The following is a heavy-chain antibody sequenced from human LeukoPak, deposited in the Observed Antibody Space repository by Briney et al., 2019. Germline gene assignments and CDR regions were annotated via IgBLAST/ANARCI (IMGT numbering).Heavy chain of an antibody. CDR1: GFTFSSYG. CDR3: ANRSYGYGGYYYYYMDV. D-gene: IGHD5-18*01. V-gene: IGHV3-33*06. Sequence: GGSLRLSCAASGFTFSSYGMHWVRQAPGKGLEWVAVIWDGGGSKYYADSVKGRFTISRDNSKNTLYLQMNSLRAEDTAVYYCANRSYGYGGYYYYYMDVWGKGTTVTVSS. J-gene: IGHJ6*03. CDR2: IWDGGGSK.